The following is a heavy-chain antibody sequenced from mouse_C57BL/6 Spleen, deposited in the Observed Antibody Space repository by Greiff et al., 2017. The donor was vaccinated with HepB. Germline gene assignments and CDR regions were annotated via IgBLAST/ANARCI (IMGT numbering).Heavy chain of an antibody. J-gene: IGHJ2*01. CDR3: TRGGLYGSSFVYFDY. D-gene: IGHD1-1*01. Sequence: QVQLQQSGAELVRPGASVTLSCKASGYTFTDYEMHWVKQTPVHGLEWIGAIDPETGGTAYNQKFKGKAILTADKSSSTAYMELRSLTSEDSAVYYCTRGGLYGSSFVYFDYWGQGTTLTVSS. CDR1: GYTFTDYE. CDR2: IDPETGGT. V-gene: IGHV1-15*01.